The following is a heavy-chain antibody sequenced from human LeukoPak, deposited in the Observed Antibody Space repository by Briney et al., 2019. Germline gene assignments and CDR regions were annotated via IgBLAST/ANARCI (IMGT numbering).Heavy chain of an antibody. CDR3: ARDPYGAIPDS. V-gene: IGHV4-61*01. J-gene: IGHJ4*02. Sequence: PSETLSLTCTVSGGSISSSSYYWGWIRQPPGKGLEWIGYIYYSGSTNYNPSLKSRVTISVDTSKNQFSLKLSSVTAADTAVYYCARDPYGAIPDSWGQGTLVTVSS. CDR2: IYYSGST. CDR1: GGSISSSSYY. D-gene: IGHD4-17*01.